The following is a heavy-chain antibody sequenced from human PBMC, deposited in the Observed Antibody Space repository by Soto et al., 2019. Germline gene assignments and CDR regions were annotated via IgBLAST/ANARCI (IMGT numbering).Heavy chain of an antibody. D-gene: IGHD3-22*01. CDR1: GGTFSSYA. V-gene: IGHV1-69*13. J-gene: IGHJ5*02. CDR3: ASPDYYDSQRGGIFAP. Sequence: ASVKVSCKASGGTFSSYASSWVRQAPGQGLEWMGGIIPIFGTANYAQKFQGRVTITADESTSTAYMELSSLRSEDTAVYYGASPDYYDSQRGGIFAPWGQGTLVTVSS. CDR2: IIPIFGTA.